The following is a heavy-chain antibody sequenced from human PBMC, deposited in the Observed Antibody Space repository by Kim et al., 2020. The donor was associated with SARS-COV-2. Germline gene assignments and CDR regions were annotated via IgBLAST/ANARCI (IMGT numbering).Heavy chain of an antibody. Sequence: LSLTCAASGFTFSSYWMSWVRQAPGKGLEWVANIKQDGSEKYYVDSVKGRFTISRDNAKNSLYLQMNSLRAEDTAVYYCARDWATGRPGAVAGSLWGQGTLVTVSS. CDR3: ARDWATGRPGAVAGSL. D-gene: IGHD6-19*01. J-gene: IGHJ4*02. V-gene: IGHV3-7*01. CDR2: IKQDGSEK. CDR1: GFTFSSYW.